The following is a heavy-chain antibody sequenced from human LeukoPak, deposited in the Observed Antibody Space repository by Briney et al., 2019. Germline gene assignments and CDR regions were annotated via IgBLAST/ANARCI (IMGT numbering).Heavy chain of an antibody. Sequence: GGSLRLSCAASGFTFCSYSMNWVRQAPGKGLEWVSSISSSSSYIYYADSVKGRFTISRDNAKNSLYLQMNSLRAEDTAVYYCARDSYSSSWYFDYWGQGTLVTVSS. J-gene: IGHJ4*02. CDR3: ARDSYSSSWYFDY. V-gene: IGHV3-21*01. CDR2: ISSSSSYI. D-gene: IGHD6-13*01. CDR1: GFTFCSYS.